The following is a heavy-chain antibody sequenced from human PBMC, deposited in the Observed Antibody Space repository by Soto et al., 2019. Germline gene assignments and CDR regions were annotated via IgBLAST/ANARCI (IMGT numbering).Heavy chain of an antibody. CDR1: GGTFSSLG. CDR3: ATRGTQGRWHEFADY. D-gene: IGHD3-10*01. J-gene: IGHJ4*02. V-gene: IGHV1-69*01. CDR2: IIPISGRT. Sequence: QVPLVQSGAEVKRSGSSAKVACEASGGTFSSLGFTWVRQAPGQGLEWMGGIIPISGRTTFAPKFLGRVTITADESTRTTYMELTALTSDDTAIYYCATRGTQGRWHEFADYWGQGTLVTVSS.